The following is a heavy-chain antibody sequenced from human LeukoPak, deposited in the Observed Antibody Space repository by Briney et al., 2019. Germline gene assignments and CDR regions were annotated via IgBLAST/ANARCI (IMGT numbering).Heavy chain of an antibody. V-gene: IGHV4-4*07. CDR3: AGRYSYGATYAFDI. J-gene: IGHJ3*02. D-gene: IGHD5-18*01. Sequence: SETLSLTCTVSGGSISSYYWSWIRQPAGKGLEWIGRIYTSGSTNYNPSLKSRVTMSVDTSKNQFSLKLSSVTAADTAVYYCAGRYSYGATYAFDIWGQGTMVTVSS. CDR1: GGSISSYY. CDR2: IYTSGST.